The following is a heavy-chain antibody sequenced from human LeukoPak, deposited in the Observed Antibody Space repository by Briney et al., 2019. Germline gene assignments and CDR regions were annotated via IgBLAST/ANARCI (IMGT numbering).Heavy chain of an antibody. CDR2: IYYSGST. J-gene: IGHJ4*02. CDR3: ARAAPNYYDSSGSLRNPYFDY. D-gene: IGHD3-22*01. Sequence: SETLSLTCTVSGGSISTGGYYWGWIRQHPGKGLEWIGSIYYSGSTYYSPSLKSRVTMSVDTSKNQFSLTLISVTAADTAVYFCARAAPNYYDSSGSLRNPYFDYWGQGTLVTVSS. CDR1: GGSISTGGYY. V-gene: IGHV4-31*03.